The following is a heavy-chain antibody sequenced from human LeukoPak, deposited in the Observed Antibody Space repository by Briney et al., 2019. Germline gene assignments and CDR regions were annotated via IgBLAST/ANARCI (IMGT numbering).Heavy chain of an antibody. Sequence: SETLSLTCTVSGGSISSNYWSWIRQSPGKGLEWIGYIYYRGSTDYNPSLKSRVTISVDTSKNQFSLKLTSVTAADTAVYYCARQNYDEVNYHYYGLDVWGQGTTVTVSS. J-gene: IGHJ6*02. V-gene: IGHV4-59*08. D-gene: IGHD3-3*01. CDR1: GGSISSNY. CDR3: ARQNYDEVNYHYYGLDV. CDR2: IYYRGST.